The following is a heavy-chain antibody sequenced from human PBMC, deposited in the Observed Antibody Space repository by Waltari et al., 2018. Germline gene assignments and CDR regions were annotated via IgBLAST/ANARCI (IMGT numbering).Heavy chain of an antibody. V-gene: IGHV3-30*17. D-gene: IGHD6-25*01. CDR1: GFTSSLFT. CDR3: ARGMRSGSGYFYYYLDV. Sequence: QVQLVESGGGVVQPGRSLTVSCEASGFTSSLFTLHWVRQAPGKGLEWVAAISFDGGQKSYADSVRGRFTISRDNSKSTVNVEMNSLRPEDTAMYYCARGMRSGSGYFYYYLDVWGKGTTVTVSS. CDR2: ISFDGGQK. J-gene: IGHJ6*03.